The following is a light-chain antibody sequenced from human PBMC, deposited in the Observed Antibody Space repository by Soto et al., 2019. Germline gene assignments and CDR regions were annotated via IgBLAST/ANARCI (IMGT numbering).Light chain of an antibody. Sequence: DIVMTQCPDSLAVSLGERATINCKSSQSVLYSSNNKNYLAWYQQKPGQPPKLLIYWASTRESGVPDRFSGSGSGTDFTLTISSLQAEDVAVYYCQQYYSTPITFGQGTRLEIK. V-gene: IGKV4-1*01. CDR3: QQYYSTPIT. CDR2: WAS. CDR1: QSVLYSSNNKNY. J-gene: IGKJ5*01.